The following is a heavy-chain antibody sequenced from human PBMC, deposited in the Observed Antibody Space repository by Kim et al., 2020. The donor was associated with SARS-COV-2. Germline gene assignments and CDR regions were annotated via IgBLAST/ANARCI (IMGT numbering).Heavy chain of an antibody. CDR1: GGSVSSGSYY. V-gene: IGHV4-61*01. J-gene: IGHJ1*01. Sequence: SETLSLTCTVSGGSVSSGSYYWSWIRQPPGKGLEWIGYIYYSGSTNYNPSLKSRVTISVDTSKNQFSLKLSSVTAADTAVYYCATEGGDYAEYFQHWGQGTLVTVSS. CDR3: ATEGGDYAEYFQH. CDR2: IYYSGST. D-gene: IGHD4-17*01.